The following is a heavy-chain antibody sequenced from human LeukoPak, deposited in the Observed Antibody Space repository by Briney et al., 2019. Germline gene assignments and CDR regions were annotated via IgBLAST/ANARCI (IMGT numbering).Heavy chain of an antibody. Sequence: PSETLSLTCTVSGGSISSSSYYWGWIRQPPGKGLEWIGSIYYSGSTYYNPSLKSRVTISVDTSKNQFSLKLSSVTAADTAVYYCARDPSYYYDSSGPPFDYWGQGTLVTVSS. J-gene: IGHJ4*02. CDR1: GGSISSSSYY. CDR3: ARDPSYYYDSSGPPFDY. CDR2: IYYSGST. D-gene: IGHD3-22*01. V-gene: IGHV4-39*07.